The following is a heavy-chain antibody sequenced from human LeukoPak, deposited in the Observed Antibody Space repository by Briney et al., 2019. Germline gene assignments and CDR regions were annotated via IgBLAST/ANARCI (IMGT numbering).Heavy chain of an antibody. D-gene: IGHD2-15*01. CDR2: AYYDGST. CDR1: GDSISRYH. Sequence: SETLSLTCTVSGDSISRYHWTWIRQPPGRRLEWIGYAYYDGSTNYNPSLMSRVTISLDTSNKQFSLKLRSVTAADTAIYYCATYTRHCSGGTCYSIDYWGPGTLVTVSS. J-gene: IGHJ4*02. CDR3: ATYTRHCSGGTCYSIDY. V-gene: IGHV4-59*08.